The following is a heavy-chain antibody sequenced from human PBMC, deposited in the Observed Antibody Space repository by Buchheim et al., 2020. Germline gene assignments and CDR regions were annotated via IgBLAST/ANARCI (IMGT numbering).Heavy chain of an antibody. CDR2: IYYSGST. D-gene: IGHD3-3*01. CDR3: ARVRFLEWQGDFDY. V-gene: IGHV4-59*01. Sequence: QVQLQESGPGLVKPSETLSLTCTVSGGSISSYYWSWIRQPPGKGLEWIGYIYYSGSTHYNPSLKSRVTISVDTSKNQFSLKLSSVTAADTAVYYCARVRFLEWQGDFDYWGQGTL. J-gene: IGHJ4*02. CDR1: GGSISSYY.